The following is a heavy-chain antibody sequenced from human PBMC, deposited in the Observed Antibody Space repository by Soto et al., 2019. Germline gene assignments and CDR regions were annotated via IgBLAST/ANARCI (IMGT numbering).Heavy chain of an antibody. D-gene: IGHD3-10*01. J-gene: IGHJ6*02. Sequence: PGECLKSSCKGSGYSFTSDWIGWVRQMPGKGLEWMGIIYPGDSDTRYSPSFQGQVTISADKSISTAYLQWSSLKASDTAMYYCATAITMVRGGYYYYYGMDVWGQGTTVTVSS. V-gene: IGHV5-51*01. CDR1: GYSFTSDW. CDR2: IYPGDSDT. CDR3: ATAITMVRGGYYYYYGMDV.